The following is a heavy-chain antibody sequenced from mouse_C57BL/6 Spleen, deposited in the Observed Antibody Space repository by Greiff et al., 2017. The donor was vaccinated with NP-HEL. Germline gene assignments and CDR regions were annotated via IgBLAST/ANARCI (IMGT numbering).Heavy chain of an antibody. Sequence: EVHLVESGEGLVKPGGSLKLSCAASGFTFSSYAMSWVRQTPEKRLEWVAYISSGGDYIYYADTVKGRFTISRDNARNTLYLQMSSLKSEDTAMYYCTREELRLRVVADWGQGTLVTVSA. CDR1: GFTFSSYA. D-gene: IGHD3-2*02. CDR3: TREELRLRVVAD. CDR2: ISSGGDYI. J-gene: IGHJ3*01. V-gene: IGHV5-9-1*02.